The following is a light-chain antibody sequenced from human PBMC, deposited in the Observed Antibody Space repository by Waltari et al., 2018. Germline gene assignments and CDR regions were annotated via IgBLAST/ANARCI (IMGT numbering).Light chain of an antibody. CDR3: AAWDDSLRGHWV. CDR1: SSNIGSNV. Sequence: QSVLTQPPSAAGSPGQRVTIFCSGSSSNIGSNVVNWYQQFPGKAPKLLSYRSAQRPSGAPDRFSCSKSGTSASRAISGLHPEDEADYYCAAWDDSLRGHWVFGGGTKVTVL. CDR2: RSA. J-gene: IGLJ3*02. V-gene: IGLV1-44*01.